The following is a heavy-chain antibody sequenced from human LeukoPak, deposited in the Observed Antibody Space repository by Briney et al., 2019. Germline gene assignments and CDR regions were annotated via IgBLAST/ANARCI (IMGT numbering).Heavy chain of an antibody. J-gene: IGHJ4*02. CDR1: GFTFSSYS. CDR2: VSTGSNYI. Sequence: GGSLRLSCTASGFTFSSYSLNWVRQAPGKGLEWVSSVSTGSNYIYYADSVKGRFTVSRDNSKSTLYLQMDSLRDEDTAVYYCTRDQIRLNIVVVVTPEGFWGQGTLVTVSS. V-gene: IGHV3-21*04. D-gene: IGHD2-15*01. CDR3: TRDQIRLNIVVVVTPEGF.